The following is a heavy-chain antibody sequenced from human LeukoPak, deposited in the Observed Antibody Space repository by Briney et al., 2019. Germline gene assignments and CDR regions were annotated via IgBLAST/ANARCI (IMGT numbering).Heavy chain of an antibody. V-gene: IGHV3-9*01. CDR2: ISWNSGSI. J-gene: IGHJ4*02. D-gene: IGHD3-10*01. CDR1: GFNFYGYA. CDR3: AKDIFTMVRGVVDY. Sequence: GGSLRISCAGPGFNFYGYALPLVRPGPGEGLGWVSGISWNSGSIGYADSVKGRFTISRDNAKNSLYLQMNSLRAEDTALYYCAKDIFTMVRGVVDYWGQGTLVTVSS.